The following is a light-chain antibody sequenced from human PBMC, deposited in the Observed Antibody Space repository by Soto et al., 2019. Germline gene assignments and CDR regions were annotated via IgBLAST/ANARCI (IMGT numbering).Light chain of an antibody. CDR1: QSVSNW. V-gene: IGKV1-5*03. J-gene: IGKJ1*01. CDR2: KAS. CDR3: QHYNGYRWT. Sequence: DIQMTQSPSTLSASVGDRVTITCRASQSVSNWLAWYQQKPGKAPKILIYKASSLESEVPSRFSGSGSGTEFTLPTSSLRPDDFATYYCQHYNGYRWTFGQGTKVDIK.